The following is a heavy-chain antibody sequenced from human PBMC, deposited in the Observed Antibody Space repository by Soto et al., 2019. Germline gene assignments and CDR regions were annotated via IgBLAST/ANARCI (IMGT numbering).Heavy chain of an antibody. V-gene: IGHV4-30-2*01. J-gene: IGHJ4*02. CDR3: ASAGASGTNPFDY. CDR1: GDYISGGYA. Sequence: QLQLQESGSGLVKPSQTLSLTCVVSGDYISGGYAWSWIRQPPGKGLEWIGYIYQSGNTNYNPSLKSRVTISLDKAKNQFSLRLISVTAADTAVYFCASAGASGTNPFDYWGQGTLVTV. D-gene: IGHD3-10*01. CDR2: IYQSGNT.